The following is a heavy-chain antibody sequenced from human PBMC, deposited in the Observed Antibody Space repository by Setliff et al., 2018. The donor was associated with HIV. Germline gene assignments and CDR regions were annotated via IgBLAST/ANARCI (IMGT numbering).Heavy chain of an antibody. CDR2: IYHSGST. V-gene: IGHV4-30-2*01. Sequence: SETLSLTCSVSGGSISSGGYSWSWIRQPPGKGLEWIGYIYHSGSTSYNPSLQSRVSISIDMAKSLFSLELSSVTAADTAVYYCARLLEGPDYSSDFRYFDWFPDVWGQGTLVTVSS. D-gene: IGHD3-9*01. CDR3: ARLLEGPDYSSDFRYFDWFPDV. J-gene: IGHJ4*02. CDR1: GGSISSGGYS.